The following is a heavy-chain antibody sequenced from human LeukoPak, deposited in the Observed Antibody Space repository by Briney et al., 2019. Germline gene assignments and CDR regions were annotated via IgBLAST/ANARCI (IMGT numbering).Heavy chain of an antibody. Sequence: GGSLRLSCAASGFTFSSYAMSWVRQAPGKGLEWVSAISDSGGSTYYADSVKGRFTISRDNSKNTLYLQMNSLRAEDTAVYYCARGTAGYSSTTDYWGQGTLVTVSS. CDR3: ARGTAGYSSTTDY. CDR2: ISDSGGST. V-gene: IGHV3-23*01. D-gene: IGHD6-13*01. CDR1: GFTFSSYA. J-gene: IGHJ4*02.